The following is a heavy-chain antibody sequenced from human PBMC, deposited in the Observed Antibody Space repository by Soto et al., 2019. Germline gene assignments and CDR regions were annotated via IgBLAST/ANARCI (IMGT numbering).Heavy chain of an antibody. D-gene: IGHD2-21*02. Sequence: GASVKVSCNASGFTFTSSAVQWVRQARGQRLEWIGWIVVGSGNTNYAQKFQERVTITRDMSTSTAYMELSSLRSEDTAVYYCAADLRHIVVVTANPDAFDIWGQGTMVTVSS. J-gene: IGHJ3*02. CDR2: IVVGSGNT. CDR3: AADLRHIVVVTANPDAFDI. V-gene: IGHV1-58*01. CDR1: GFTFTSSA.